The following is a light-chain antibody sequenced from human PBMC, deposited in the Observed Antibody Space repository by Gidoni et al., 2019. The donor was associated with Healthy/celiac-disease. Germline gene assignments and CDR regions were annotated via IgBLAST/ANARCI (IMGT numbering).Light chain of an antibody. CDR3: QVWDSSSDHVV. V-gene: IGLV3-21*02. CDR1: NIGSIS. CDR2: DDS. Sequence: SYLLTQLPPVSVAPGQTARFTCGGNNIGSISVHWYQQKPGQAPVLVVYDDSDRPAGIPERFSGSNSGNTATLTISRVGAGDEADYYCQVWDSSSDHVVFGGGTKLTVL. J-gene: IGLJ2*01.